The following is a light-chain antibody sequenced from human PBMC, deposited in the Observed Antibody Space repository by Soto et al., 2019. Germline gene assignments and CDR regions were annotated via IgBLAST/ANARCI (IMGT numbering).Light chain of an antibody. CDR2: AAS. Sequence: QSPSSFSASTGDRVTITCRASQGISSYLAWYQQKPGKAPKLLIYAASTLQSGVPSRFSGSGSGTDFTLTISCLQSEDFATYYCQQYYSYPSFGQGTKVEIK. CDR3: QQYYSYPS. J-gene: IGKJ1*01. V-gene: IGKV1-8*01. CDR1: QGISSY.